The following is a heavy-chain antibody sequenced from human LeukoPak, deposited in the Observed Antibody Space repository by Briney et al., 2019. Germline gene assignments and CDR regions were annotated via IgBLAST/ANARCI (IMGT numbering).Heavy chain of an antibody. D-gene: IGHD6-19*01. CDR1: GVSISSYY. CDR3: ATGRAYSSVDY. J-gene: IGHJ4*02. V-gene: IGHV4-59*01. Sequence: SETLSLTCTVSGVSISSYYWSWIRQPPGKGLEWIGCIYYTGTTNYNPSLKSRVTISVDTSKNQFSLKLSSVTAADTAVYYCATGRAYSSVDYWGQGTLVTVSS. CDR2: IYYTGTT.